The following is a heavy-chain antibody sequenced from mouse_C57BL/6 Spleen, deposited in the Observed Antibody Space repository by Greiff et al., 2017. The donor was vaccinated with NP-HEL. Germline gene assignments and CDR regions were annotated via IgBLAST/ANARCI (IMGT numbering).Heavy chain of an antibody. CDR1: GYTFTSYW. CDR3: ASSAARAYYFDD. D-gene: IGHD6-1*01. CDR2: IHPNSGST. Sequence: QVQLQQPGAELVKPGASVKLSCKASGYTFTSYWMHWVKQRPGQGLEWIGMIHPNSGSTKYNEKFKSKATLTVDKSSSTAYMQLSSLTSEDSAVYYCASSAARAYYFDDWGQGTTLTVSS. V-gene: IGHV1-64*01. J-gene: IGHJ2*01.